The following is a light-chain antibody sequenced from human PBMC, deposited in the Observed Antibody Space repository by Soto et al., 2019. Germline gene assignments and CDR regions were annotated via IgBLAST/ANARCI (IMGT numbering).Light chain of an antibody. CDR1: SSDVGPYNY. J-gene: IGLJ2*01. CDR2: EVS. V-gene: IGLV2-14*01. CDR3: SSYTSSSTLV. Sequence: QSVLTQPASVSGSPGQSITISCTGTSSDVGPYNYVSWYQQHPGKAPKVMIYEVSNRPSGVSNRFSGSKSGNTASLTLSGLQAEDEADYYCSSYTSSSTLVFGGGTKLTVL.